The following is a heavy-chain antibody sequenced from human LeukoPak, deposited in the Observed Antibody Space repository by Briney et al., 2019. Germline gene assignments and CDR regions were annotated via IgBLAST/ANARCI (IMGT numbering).Heavy chain of an antibody. CDR2: IYYSGST. CDR1: GGSISSYY. D-gene: IGHD3/OR15-3a*01. CDR3: ARNLFSDSFDY. J-gene: IGHJ4*02. V-gene: IGHV4-59*08. Sequence: SETLSLTCTVSGGSISSYYWSWIRQPPGNGLEWIGYIYYSGSTNYNPSLKSRVTISVDTSKNQFSLKLSSVTAADTAVYYCARNLFSDSFDYWGQGTLVTVSS.